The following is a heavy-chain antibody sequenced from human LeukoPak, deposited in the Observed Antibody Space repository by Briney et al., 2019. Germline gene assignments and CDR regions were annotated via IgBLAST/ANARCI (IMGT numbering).Heavy chain of an antibody. Sequence: GGSLRLSCVASGFAFSSYAMNWVRQAPGKGLEWVSSISSSSATIYYADSVKGRFPISRDNARNSLYLQMNSLRAEDTAVYYCARDDYDYVWGSYRWKYYFDYWGQGTLVTVSS. D-gene: IGHD3-16*02. CDR2: ISSSSATI. V-gene: IGHV3-48*04. CDR3: ARDDYDYVWGSYRWKYYFDY. CDR1: GFAFSSYA. J-gene: IGHJ4*02.